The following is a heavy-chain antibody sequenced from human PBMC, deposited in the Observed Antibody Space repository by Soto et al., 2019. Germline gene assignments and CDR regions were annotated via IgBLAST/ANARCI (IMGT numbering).Heavy chain of an antibody. CDR3: ARDGGVVPAALYYYYGMDV. J-gene: IGHJ6*02. Sequence: QVQLVESGGGVVQPGRFLRLSCAASGFTFSSYGMHWVRQAPGKGLEWVAVIWYDGSNKYYADSVKGRFTISRDNSKNTLYLQMNSLRAEDTAVYYCARDGGVVPAALYYYYGMDVWGQGTTVTVSS. CDR1: GFTFSSYG. D-gene: IGHD2-2*01. CDR2: IWYDGSNK. V-gene: IGHV3-33*01.